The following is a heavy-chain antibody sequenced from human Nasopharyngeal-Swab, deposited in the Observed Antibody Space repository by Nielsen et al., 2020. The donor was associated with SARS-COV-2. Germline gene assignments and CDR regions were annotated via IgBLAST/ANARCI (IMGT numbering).Heavy chain of an antibody. Sequence: GGSLRLSCAASGFTFSSYWMSWVRQAPGRGLEWVANIKQDGSEKYYVDSVKGRSTISRDNAKNSLYLQMNSLRAEDTAVYYCARPGSYYYGSGSSVGPYFDYWGQGTMVTVSS. CDR3: ARPGSYYYGSGSSVGPYFDY. CDR2: IKQDGSEK. J-gene: IGHJ4*02. CDR1: GFTFSSYW. D-gene: IGHD3-10*01. V-gene: IGHV3-7*05.